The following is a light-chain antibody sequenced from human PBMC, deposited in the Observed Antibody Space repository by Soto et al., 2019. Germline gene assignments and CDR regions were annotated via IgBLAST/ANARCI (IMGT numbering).Light chain of an antibody. CDR2: GAS. CDR3: QQYNNWPLT. V-gene: IGKV3-15*01. CDR1: QSVSSN. J-gene: IGKJ4*01. Sequence: EIVMTQSPVTLSVSLGERATLSCRASQSVSSNLAWYQQKPGQAPRLLIYGASTRATGIPARFSGSGSGTEFTLTISSLQSEDFAVYYCQQYNNWPLTFGGGTKVEIK.